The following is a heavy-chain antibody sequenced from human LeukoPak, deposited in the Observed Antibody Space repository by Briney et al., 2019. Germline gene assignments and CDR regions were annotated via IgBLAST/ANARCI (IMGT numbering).Heavy chain of an antibody. CDR1: GYIFSKYA. V-gene: IGHV1-18*01. J-gene: IGHJ3*02. D-gene: IGHD6-13*01. CDR2: ISVNNGNT. CDR3: ARVYTGTGTDSDAFDT. Sequence: ASVKVSCKASGYIFSKYAITWVRQAPGQGLEWMGWISVNNGNTKYAQKFQGRVTMTTDTSTSTAHMELRSLRSDDTAVYYCARVYTGTGTDSDAFDTWGQGTMVTVSS.